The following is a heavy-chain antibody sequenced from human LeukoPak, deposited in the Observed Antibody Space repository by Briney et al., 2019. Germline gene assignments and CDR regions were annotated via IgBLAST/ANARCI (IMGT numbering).Heavy chain of an antibody. J-gene: IGHJ4*02. CDR3: AKECDYSPGHKFDL. CDR2: LFTGGGRT. Sequence: PGGSLRLSCAASGFTFNNYLMSWVRQAPGKGLEWVSVLFTGGGRTLYADSVKDRFTISGDTSRTTLYLQVNGLRAEDTAVYYCAKECDYSPGHKFDLWGQGTLVTVSS. V-gene: IGHV3-23*01. CDR1: GFTFNNYL. D-gene: IGHD3-10*01.